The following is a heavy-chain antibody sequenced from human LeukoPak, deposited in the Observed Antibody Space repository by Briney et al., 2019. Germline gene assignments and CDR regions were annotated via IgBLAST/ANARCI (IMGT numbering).Heavy chain of an antibody. CDR2: INSDGLST. V-gene: IGHV3-64*01. Sequence: GGSLRLSCSASQFKFDTYGMHWVRQTPGKGLEYVSGINSDGLSTYYANSVKGRFTISRDNAKNTLYLQMGSRKTEDMAVYYCARSTDGSAHFDYWGQGTLVTVFS. CDR3: ARSTDGSAHFDY. CDR1: QFKFDTYG. D-gene: IGHD1-1*01. J-gene: IGHJ4*02.